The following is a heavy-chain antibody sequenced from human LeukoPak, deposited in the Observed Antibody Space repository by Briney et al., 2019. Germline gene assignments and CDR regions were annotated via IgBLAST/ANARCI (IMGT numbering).Heavy chain of an antibody. D-gene: IGHD3-22*01. J-gene: IGHJ5*02. CDR3: ARDSSGYYHWFDP. CDR1: GGSINSSSYY. CDR2: FYYSGST. V-gene: IGHV4-39*07. Sequence: SETLSLTCTVSGGSINSSSYYWGWIRQPPWKGLEWIGSFYYSGSTYYNPSLKSRVTISVDTSKNQFSLKLSSVTAADTAVYYSARDSSGYYHWFDPWGQGTLVTVSS.